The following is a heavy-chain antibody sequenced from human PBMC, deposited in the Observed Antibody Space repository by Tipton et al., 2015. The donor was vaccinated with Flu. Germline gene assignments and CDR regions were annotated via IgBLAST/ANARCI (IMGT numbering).Heavy chain of an antibody. CDR1: GGSISSYY. Sequence: TLSLTCTVSGGSISSYYWIWIRQPPGKGLEWIGYIYYSGSTNYNPSLKSRVTISVDTSKNQFSLKLSSVTAADTAVYYCARRLTGYYSDYYYYYMDVWGKGTTVTVSS. CDR2: IYYSGST. D-gene: IGHD3-9*01. CDR3: ARRLTGYYSDYYYYYMDV. V-gene: IGHV4-59*07. J-gene: IGHJ6*03.